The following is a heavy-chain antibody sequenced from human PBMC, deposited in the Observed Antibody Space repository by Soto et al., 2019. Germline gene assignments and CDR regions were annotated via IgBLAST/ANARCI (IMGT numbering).Heavy chain of an antibody. J-gene: IGHJ4*02. V-gene: IGHV1-46*01. CDR3: ARALDYYGSGQYYFDY. D-gene: IGHD3-10*01. CDR2: INPSGGST. CDR1: GYTFTSYY. Sequence: QVQLVQSGAEVKKPGASVKVSCKASGYTFTSYYMHWVRQAPGQGLECMGIINPSGGSTSYAQKFQGRVTMTRDTSTSTVYMELSSLRSEDTAVYYCARALDYYGSGQYYFDYWGQGALVSVSS.